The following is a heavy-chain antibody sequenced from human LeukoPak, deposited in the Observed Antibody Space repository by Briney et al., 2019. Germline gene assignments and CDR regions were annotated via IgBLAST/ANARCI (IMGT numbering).Heavy chain of an antibody. Sequence: GGSLRLSCAAYGFNFNTYAMHWVRQAPGKGLEWISYTSSGGSTIYYADSVRGRFTISRDNARKSLFLQMNSLRAEDTAVYYCARGEQDMTPMSIDYWGQGILITVSP. V-gene: IGHV3-48*01. D-gene: IGHD1/OR15-1a*01. J-gene: IGHJ4*02. CDR2: TSSGGSTI. CDR3: ARGEQDMTPMSIDY. CDR1: GFNFNTYA.